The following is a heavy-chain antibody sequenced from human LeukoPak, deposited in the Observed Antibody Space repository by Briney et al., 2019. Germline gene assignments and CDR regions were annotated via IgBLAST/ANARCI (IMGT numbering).Heavy chain of an antibody. Sequence: PGGSLRLSCAASGFTFSSYSMNWVRQAPGKGLEWVSYISSSSSTIYYADSVKGRFTVSRDNAKNSLYLQMNSLRDEDTAVYYCARDGFMVQGVYGAFDIWGQGTMVTVSS. CDR3: ARDGFMVQGVYGAFDI. CDR1: GFTFSSYS. D-gene: IGHD3-10*01. CDR2: ISSSSSTI. V-gene: IGHV3-48*02. J-gene: IGHJ3*02.